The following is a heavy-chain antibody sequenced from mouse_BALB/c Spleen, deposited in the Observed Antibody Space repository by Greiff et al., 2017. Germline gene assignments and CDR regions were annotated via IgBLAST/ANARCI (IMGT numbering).Heavy chain of an antibody. V-gene: IGHV1S22*01. Sequence: LQHPGSELVRPGASVKLSCKASGYTFTSYWMHWVKQRPGQGLEWIGNIYPGSGSTNYDEKFKSKATLTVDTSSSTAYMQLSSLTSEDSAVYYCTREEEKWLLRGYFDDWGQGTTLTVAS. J-gene: IGHJ2*01. CDR2: IYPGSGST. D-gene: IGHD2-3*01. CDR1: GYTFTSYW. CDR3: TREEEKWLLRGYFDD.